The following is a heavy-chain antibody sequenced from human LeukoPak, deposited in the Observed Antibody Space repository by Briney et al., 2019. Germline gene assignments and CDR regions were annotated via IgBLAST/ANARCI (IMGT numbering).Heavy chain of an antibody. CDR3: AREDDWNYEDY. CDR1: GFTFSNYW. CDR2: IKQDGSEK. V-gene: IGHV3-7*01. D-gene: IGHD1-7*01. J-gene: IGHJ4*02. Sequence: GGSLRLSCAASGFTFSNYWMSWVRQAPGKGLEWVANIKQDGSEKYYVNSVKGRFIISRDNAKNSLYLQMSSLRAEDTAIYFCAREDDWNYEDYWGQGTLVTVSS.